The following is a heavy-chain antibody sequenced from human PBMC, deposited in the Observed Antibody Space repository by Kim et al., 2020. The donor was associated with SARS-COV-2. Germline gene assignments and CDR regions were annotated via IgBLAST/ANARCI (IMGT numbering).Heavy chain of an antibody. CDR3: ATGIAVGGTGAYFDF. CDR1: GYTFTGYY. V-gene: IGHV1-2*06. Sequence: ASVKVSCKASGYTFTGYYMHWVRQAPGQGLEWMGRIIPNSGSTNYAQNFQGRVTMTRDTSISTAYMELSRLRSDDTAVYYCATGIAVGGTGAYFDFWGQGTLVTVSS. J-gene: IGHJ4*02. CDR2: IIPNSGST. D-gene: IGHD6-19*01.